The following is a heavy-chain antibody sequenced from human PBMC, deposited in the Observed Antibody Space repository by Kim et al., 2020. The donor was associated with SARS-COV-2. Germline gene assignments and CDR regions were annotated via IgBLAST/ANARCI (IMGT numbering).Heavy chain of an antibody. CDR2: FSYNERT. CDR3: ARLPDITGWPFDY. CDR1: GASISDDY. D-gene: IGHD6-19*01. J-gene: IGHJ4*02. Sequence: SETLSLTCTISGASISDDYLTWIRQPPGKGLEWIGYFSYNERTSYNPSLKSRVSISLDTSRNQSSLKLNSVTAADTAVYYCARLPDITGWPFDYWAQGTLVTVSS. V-gene: IGHV4-59*08.